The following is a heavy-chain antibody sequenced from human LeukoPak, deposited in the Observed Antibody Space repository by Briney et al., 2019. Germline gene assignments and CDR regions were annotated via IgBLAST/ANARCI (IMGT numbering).Heavy chain of an antibody. J-gene: IGHJ5*02. CDR3: ARGPSSLRGNWFDP. V-gene: IGHV1-8*01. CDR1: GYTFTSYD. D-gene: IGHD5/OR15-5a*01. CDR2: MNPNSGNT. Sequence: ASVKVSCKASGYTFTSYDINWVRQATGQGLEWMGWMNPNSGNTGYAQKFQGRVTMTRNTSISTAYMELSSLRSEDTAVYYCARGPSSLRGNWFDPRGQGTLVTVSS.